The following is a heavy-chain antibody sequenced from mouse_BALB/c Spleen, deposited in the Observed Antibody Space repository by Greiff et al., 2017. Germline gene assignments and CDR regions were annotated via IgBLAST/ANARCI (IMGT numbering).Heavy chain of an antibody. Sequence: EVQLQQSGPGLVKPSQSLSLTCSVTGYSITSGYYWNWIRQFPGNKLEWMGYISYDGSNNYNPSLKNRISITRDTSKNQFFLKLNSVTTEDTATYYCARAGGYGYFDYWGQGTTLTVSS. J-gene: IGHJ2*01. CDR3: ARAGGYGYFDY. CDR1: GYSITSGYY. V-gene: IGHV3-6*02. CDR2: ISYDGSN. D-gene: IGHD2-2*01.